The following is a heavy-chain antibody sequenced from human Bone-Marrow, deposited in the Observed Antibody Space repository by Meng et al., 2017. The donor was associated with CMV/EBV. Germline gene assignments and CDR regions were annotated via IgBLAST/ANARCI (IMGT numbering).Heavy chain of an antibody. CDR1: GGSFSGYY. J-gene: IGHJ6*02. D-gene: IGHD1-20*01. V-gene: IGHV4-34*01. CDR2: INHSGST. Sequence: SETLSLTCAVYGGSFSGYYWSWIRQPPGKGLEWIGEINHSGSTNYNPSLKSRVTISVDTSKNQFSLKLSSVTAADTAVYYCASQRGRYNWNYYYGMDVWGQGTTVTASS. CDR3: ASQRGRYNWNYYYGMDV.